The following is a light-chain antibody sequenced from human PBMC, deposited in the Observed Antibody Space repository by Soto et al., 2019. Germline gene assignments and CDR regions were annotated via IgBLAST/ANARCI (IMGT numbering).Light chain of an antibody. CDR2: DVS. J-gene: IGLJ2*01. Sequence: QSALTQPRSVSGSPGQSVTISCTGTSSDVGGYDYVSWYQQHPGKAPKVIIYDVSKRPSGVPDRFSGSKSGNTASLTISGLQTEDETDYYCCSYAGRYTSVFGGGTKLTVL. V-gene: IGLV2-11*01. CDR3: CSYAGRYTSV. CDR1: SSDVGGYDY.